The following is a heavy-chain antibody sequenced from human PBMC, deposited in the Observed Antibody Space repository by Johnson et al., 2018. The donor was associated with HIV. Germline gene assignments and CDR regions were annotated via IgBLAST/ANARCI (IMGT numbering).Heavy chain of an antibody. CDR2: IRGETYGATT. J-gene: IGHJ3*02. Sequence: VQLVESGGDLVQPGRSRKLSCTASGFTLGDYAMSWFRHAPGKGLEWVGFIRGETYGATTEYAASVKGRFTISRDDSKSIAYLQMNSLKTEDTAVYYCTRARSWLDLGDAFDIWGQGTMVTVSS. CDR3: TRARSWLDLGDAFDI. D-gene: IGHD6-19*01. CDR1: GFTLGDYA. V-gene: IGHV3-49*03.